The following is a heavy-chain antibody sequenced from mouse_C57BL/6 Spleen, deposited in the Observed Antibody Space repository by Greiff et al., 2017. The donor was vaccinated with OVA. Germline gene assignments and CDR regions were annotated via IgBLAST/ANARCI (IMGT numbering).Heavy chain of an antibody. J-gene: IGHJ1*03. CDR1: GYSFTGYY. V-gene: IGHV1-42*01. D-gene: IGHD1-1*01. CDR2: INPSTGGT. Sequence: VQLKQSGPELVKPGASVKISCKASGYSFTGYYMNWVKQSPEKSLEWIGEINPSTGGTTYNQKFKAKATLTVDKSSSTAYMQLKSLTSEDSAVYYCARRATTVVGDWYFDVWGTGTTVTVSS. CDR3: ARRATTVVGDWYFDV.